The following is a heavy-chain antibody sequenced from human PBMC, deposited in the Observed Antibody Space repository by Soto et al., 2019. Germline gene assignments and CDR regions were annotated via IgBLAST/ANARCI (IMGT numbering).Heavy chain of an antibody. J-gene: IGHJ6*02. CDR2: ISYDGSNK. D-gene: IGHD5-18*01. CDR1: GFTFSSYG. Sequence: GSLRLSCAASGFTFSSYGMHWVRQAPGKGLEWVAVISYDGSNKYYADSVKGRFTISRDNSKNTLFLQMNSLRAEDTAVYYCAKDGGYSYGYPTEYYYGMDVWGQGTTVTVSS. V-gene: IGHV3-30*18. CDR3: AKDGGYSYGYPTEYYYGMDV.